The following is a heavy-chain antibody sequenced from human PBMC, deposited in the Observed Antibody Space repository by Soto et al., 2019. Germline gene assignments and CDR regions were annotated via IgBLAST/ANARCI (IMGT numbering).Heavy chain of an antibody. V-gene: IGHV3-15*07. Sequence: GGSLRPSCAASGFTFSNAWMNWVRQAPGKGLEWVGRIKSKTDGGTTDYAAPVKGRFTISRDDSKNTLYLQMNSLKTEDTAVYYCTTDQGYYYGSGSYDYYYYGMDVWGQGTTVTVSS. CDR2: IKSKTDGGTT. CDR1: GFTFSNAW. J-gene: IGHJ6*02. CDR3: TTDQGYYYGSGSYDYYYYGMDV. D-gene: IGHD3-10*01.